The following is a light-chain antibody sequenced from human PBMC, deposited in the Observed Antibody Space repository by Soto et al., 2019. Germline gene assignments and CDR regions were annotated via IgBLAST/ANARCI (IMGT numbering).Light chain of an antibody. CDR2: GAS. Sequence: EIVLTQSPGTLSLSPGDRATLSCRASQSVSSSFLAWYQQKPGQAPRLLIYGASSRATGIPDRFSGSGSGTDFSLTISRLEPEDFAVYYCQQCGSAPHTFGQGTKLEIK. CDR3: QQCGSAPHT. J-gene: IGKJ2*01. V-gene: IGKV3-20*01. CDR1: QSVSSSF.